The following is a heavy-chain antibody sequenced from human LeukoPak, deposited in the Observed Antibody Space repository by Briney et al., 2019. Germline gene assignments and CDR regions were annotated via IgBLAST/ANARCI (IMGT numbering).Heavy chain of an antibody. D-gene: IGHD2-15*01. CDR2: IYYSGST. J-gene: IGHJ4*02. V-gene: IGHV4-30-4*01. CDR1: GGSISRGDYY. Sequence: SETLSLTCIVSGGSISRGDYYWTWIRQPPGKGLEWIGYIYYSGSTYYNPSLKSRVTMSVDTSKNQFSLRLRSVTAADTAVYYCASAEDSGGPDYWGQGTLVTVSS. CDR3: ASAEDSGGPDY.